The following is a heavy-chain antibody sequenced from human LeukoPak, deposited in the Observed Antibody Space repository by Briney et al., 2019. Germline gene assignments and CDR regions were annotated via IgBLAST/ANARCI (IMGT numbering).Heavy chain of an antibody. CDR1: GYAFTSYY. Sequence: ASVKVSCKASGYAFTSYYMHWVRQAPGQGLEWMGIINPSGGSTSYAQKFQGRVTMTRDTSTSTVYMELSSLRPEDTVVYYCATRLLWFGDRKKNAFDIWGQGTMVTVSS. CDR2: INPSGGST. CDR3: ATRLLWFGDRKKNAFDI. J-gene: IGHJ3*02. D-gene: IGHD3-10*01. V-gene: IGHV1-46*01.